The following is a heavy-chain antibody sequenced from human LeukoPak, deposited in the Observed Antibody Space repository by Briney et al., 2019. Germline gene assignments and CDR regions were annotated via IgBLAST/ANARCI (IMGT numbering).Heavy chain of an antibody. D-gene: IGHD2-8*02. V-gene: IGHV3-48*01. CDR3: ARGRGGYWVDY. CDR1: GFTFSSYS. CDR2: IGTSTSTI. J-gene: IGHJ4*02. Sequence: GGSLRLSCAASGFTFSSYSMNWVRQAPGKGLEWVSYIGTSTSTIYQADSVKGRFTISRDNAKNSLYLQMNSLRAEDTAVYYCARGRGGYWVDYWGQGTLVTVSS.